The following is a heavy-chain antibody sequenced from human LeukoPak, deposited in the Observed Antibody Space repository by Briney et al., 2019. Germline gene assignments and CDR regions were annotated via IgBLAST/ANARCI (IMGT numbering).Heavy chain of an antibody. V-gene: IGHV3-21*01. J-gene: IGHJ3*02. CDR3: ARGYSNYGYAFNI. Sequence: GGSLRLSCAASAFTFSSYSMSWVRQAPGKGLEWVSFISTSSSYIHYADSVKGRFTISRDNAKNSLYLQMNSLRVEDTAVYYCARGYSNYGYAFNIWGQGTMVTVSS. CDR1: AFTFSSYS. CDR2: ISTSSSYI. D-gene: IGHD4-11*01.